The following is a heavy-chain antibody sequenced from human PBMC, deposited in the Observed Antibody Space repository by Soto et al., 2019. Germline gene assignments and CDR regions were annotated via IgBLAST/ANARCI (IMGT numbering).Heavy chain of an antibody. CDR3: ARIAGENYYYYYGMDV. CDR1: GFTFSSYA. J-gene: IGHJ6*02. D-gene: IGHD3-16*01. CDR2: ISYDGSNK. V-gene: IGHV3-30-3*01. Sequence: QVQLVASGGGVVQPGRSLRLSCAASGFTFSSYAMHWVRQAPGKGLEWVAVISYDGSNKYYADSVKGRFTISRDNSKNTLYLQMNSLRAEDTAVYYCARIAGENYYYYYGMDVWGQGTTVTVSS.